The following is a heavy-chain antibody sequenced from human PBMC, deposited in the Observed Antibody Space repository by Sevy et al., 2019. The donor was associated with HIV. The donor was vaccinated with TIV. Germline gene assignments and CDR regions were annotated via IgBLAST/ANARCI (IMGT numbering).Heavy chain of an antibody. D-gene: IGHD6-13*01. CDR1: GGTFSSYA. CDR3: ARVPFIAAAGYYYYYGMDV. J-gene: IGHJ6*02. V-gene: IGHV1-69*13. Sequence: ASVKVSCKASGGTFSSYAISWVRQAPGQGLEWMGGIIPIFGTANYAQKFQGRVTITADESTSTAYMELSSLRSEGTAVYYCARVPFIAAAGYYYYYGMDVWGQGTTVTVSS. CDR2: IIPIFGTA.